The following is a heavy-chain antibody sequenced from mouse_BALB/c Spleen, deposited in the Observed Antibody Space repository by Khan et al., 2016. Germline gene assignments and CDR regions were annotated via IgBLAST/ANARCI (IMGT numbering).Heavy chain of an antibody. Sequence: QVQLQQSGAELVRPGSSVKISCKASGFAFSSYWMNWVKQRPGQGLEWIGQFYHGDGDTTYDGKFKGKATLTADKSSSTAYMQLSSLTSEDFAVYFCARGTPFANWGQGTLATVSA. J-gene: IGHJ3*01. CDR2: FYHGDGDT. D-gene: IGHD3-3*01. V-gene: IGHV1-80*01. CDR1: GFAFSSYW. CDR3: ARGTPFAN.